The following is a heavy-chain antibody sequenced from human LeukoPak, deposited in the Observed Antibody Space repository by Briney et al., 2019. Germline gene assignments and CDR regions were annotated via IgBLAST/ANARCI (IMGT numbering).Heavy chain of an antibody. CDR2: INSDGSST. J-gene: IGHJ4*02. Sequence: PGGSLRLSCAASGFTFSSYWMHWVRQAPGKGLVWVSRINSDGSSTSYADSVKGRFTISRDNAKNTLYLQMNSLRAEDTAVYYCARDEAPNYYDSSGTTIDYWGQGTLVTVSS. CDR3: ARDEAPNYYDSSGTTIDY. V-gene: IGHV3-74*01. CDR1: GFTFSSYW. D-gene: IGHD3-22*01.